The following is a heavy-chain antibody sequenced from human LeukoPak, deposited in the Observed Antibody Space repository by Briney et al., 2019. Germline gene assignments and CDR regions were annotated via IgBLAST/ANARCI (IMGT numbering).Heavy chain of an antibody. CDR3: AREGADLAAAVDY. J-gene: IGHJ4*02. D-gene: IGHD6-13*01. V-gene: IGHV3-33*01. CDR2: IWYDGSNK. Sequence: GGSLRLSCAASGFTFSSYGMHWVRQAPGKGLEWVAVIWYDGSNKYYADSVKGRFTISRDNSKNTLYLQMNSLRAEDTAVYYCAREGADLAAAVDYWGQGTLVTVSS. CDR1: GFTFSSYG.